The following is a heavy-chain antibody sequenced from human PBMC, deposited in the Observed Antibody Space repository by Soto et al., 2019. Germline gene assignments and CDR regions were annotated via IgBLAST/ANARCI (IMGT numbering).Heavy chain of an antibody. Sequence: GSLRLSCEAAGFTFSSHAMHWVRQAPGKGLEWVAVISYDGSNKYYADSVKGRFIISRDNSKNTLYLQMDSLRVDDTAVYYCARAEFLFDYWGQGTLVTVSS. CDR3: ARAEFLFDY. CDR1: GFTFSSHA. V-gene: IGHV3-30-3*01. J-gene: IGHJ4*02. CDR2: ISYDGSNK. D-gene: IGHD2-21*01.